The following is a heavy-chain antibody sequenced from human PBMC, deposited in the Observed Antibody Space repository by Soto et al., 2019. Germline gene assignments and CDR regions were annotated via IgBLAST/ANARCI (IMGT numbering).Heavy chain of an antibody. CDR2: ISYDGSNK. V-gene: IGHV3-30-3*01. D-gene: IGHD6-19*01. J-gene: IGHJ4*02. CDR1: GFTFSSYA. CDR3: AREFPRPSGWYYFDY. Sequence: GGFLRLSCAASGFTFSSYAMHWVRQAPGKGLEWVAVISYDGSNKYYADSVKGRFTISRDNSKNTLYLQMNSLRAEDTAVYYCAREFPRPSGWYYFDYWGQGTLVTVSS.